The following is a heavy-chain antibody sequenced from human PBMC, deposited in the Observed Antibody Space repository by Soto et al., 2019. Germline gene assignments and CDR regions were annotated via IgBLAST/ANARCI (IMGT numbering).Heavy chain of an antibody. CDR3: ARRSSGWYFDY. CDR2: ISGSGGST. CDR1: GCTFSSYA. V-gene: IGHV3-23*01. Sequence: GGSLRLSCAAXGCTFSSYARSWVRQAPGKGLEWVSAISGSGGSTYYADSVKGRFTISRDNSKNTLYLQMNSLRAEDTAVYYCARRSSGWYFDYXXQGTLXXXSS. D-gene: IGHD6-19*01. J-gene: IGHJ4*02.